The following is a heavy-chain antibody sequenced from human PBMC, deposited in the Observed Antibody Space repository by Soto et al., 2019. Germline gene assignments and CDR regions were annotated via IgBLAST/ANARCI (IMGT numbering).Heavy chain of an antibody. CDR1: GFTFSSYW. Sequence: GGSLRLSCAASGFTFSSYWMHWVRQAPGKGLVWVSRINSDGSSTSYADSVKGRFTISRDNAKNTLYLQMNSLRAEDTAVYYCARERPPTYYDFWSGYYPYYYYGMNVWGQGTTVTVSS. D-gene: IGHD3-3*01. J-gene: IGHJ6*02. V-gene: IGHV3-74*01. CDR2: INSDGSST. CDR3: ARERPPTYYDFWSGYYPYYYYGMNV.